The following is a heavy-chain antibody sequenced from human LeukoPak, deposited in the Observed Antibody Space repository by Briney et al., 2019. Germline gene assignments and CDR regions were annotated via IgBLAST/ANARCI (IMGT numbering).Heavy chain of an antibody. Sequence: GASVKVSCKASGHTLTYYYLHWVREAPGQGLEWVGILNPRGGSQTFARKFQGRVTVTTDTSTSTVYLELSSLRSDDTAVYYCARAGYYDVSGDRLYYLENWGQGTPVTVSS. V-gene: IGHV1-46*01. D-gene: IGHD3-16*01. J-gene: IGHJ4*02. CDR3: ARAGYYDVSGDRLYYLEN. CDR1: GHTLTYYY. CDR2: LNPRGGSQ.